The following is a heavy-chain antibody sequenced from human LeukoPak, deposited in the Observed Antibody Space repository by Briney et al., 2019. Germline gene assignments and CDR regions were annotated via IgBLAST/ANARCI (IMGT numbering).Heavy chain of an antibody. CDR2: ISYDGSNK. CDR1: GFTFSSYG. CDR3: APGGVRGVIITKP. D-gene: IGHD3-10*01. J-gene: IGHJ5*02. V-gene: IGHV3-30*03. Sequence: GGSLRLSCAASGFTFSSYGMHWVRQAPGKGLEWVAVISYDGSNKYYADSVKGRFTISRDNSKNTLYLQMNSLRAEDTAVYFCAPGGVRGVIITKPWGQGTLVTVSS.